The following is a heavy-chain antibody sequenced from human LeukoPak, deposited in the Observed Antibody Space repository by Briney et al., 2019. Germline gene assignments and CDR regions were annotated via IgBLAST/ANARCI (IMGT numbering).Heavy chain of an antibody. D-gene: IGHD3-10*01. CDR2: IYYSGYT. CDR1: GGSFSGDF. CDR3: ARTTMVRGTYYMDV. J-gene: IGHJ6*03. Sequence: SETLSLTCAVYGGSFSGDFWSWIRQSPGKGLEWIGYIYYSGYTNYNPSLKSRVTISVDTSKNQFSLKLSSVTAADTAVYYCARTTMVRGTYYMDVWGKGTTVTISS. V-gene: IGHV4-59*01.